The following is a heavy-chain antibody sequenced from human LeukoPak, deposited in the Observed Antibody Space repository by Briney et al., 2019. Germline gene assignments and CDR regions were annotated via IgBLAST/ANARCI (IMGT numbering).Heavy chain of an antibody. J-gene: IGHJ4*02. CDR3: ARDLGRGPY. CDR1: GFSFGSYW. CDR2: INSDGTIR. Sequence: PGGSLRLSCAASGFSFGSYWMHWVSQAPGKGLVWVSRINSDGTIRDYADSVKGRFTISRDNAKNTLYLQMNSLRVEDTAVYYCARDLGRGPYWGQGTLVTVSS. D-gene: IGHD2-15*01. V-gene: IGHV3-74*01.